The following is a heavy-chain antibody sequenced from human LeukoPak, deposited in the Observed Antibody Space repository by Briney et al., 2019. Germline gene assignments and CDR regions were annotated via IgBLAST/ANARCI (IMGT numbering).Heavy chain of an antibody. CDR2: ISSSSSYI. J-gene: IGHJ5*02. D-gene: IGHD5-12*01. CDR1: GFTFSSYS. CDR3: ARGSYEMILDWFDP. V-gene: IGHV3-21*01. Sequence: GGSLRLSCAASGFTFSSYSMDWVRQAPGKGLEWVSSISSSSSYIYYADSVKGRFTISRDNAKNSLYLQMNSLRAEDTAVYYCARGSYEMILDWFDPWGQGTLVTVSS.